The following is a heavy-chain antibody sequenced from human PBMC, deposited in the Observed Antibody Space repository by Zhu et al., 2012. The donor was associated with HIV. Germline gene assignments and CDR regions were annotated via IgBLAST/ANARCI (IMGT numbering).Heavy chain of an antibody. Sequence: QVQLQESGPGLVKPSETLSLTCTVSGGSISSHYWSWIRQPPGKGLEWIGYIYYSGSTNYNPSLKSRVTISVDTSKNQFSLKLSSVTAADTAVYYCARVDGDSYPHLLRHYYGMDVWGQGTTGHRLL. D-gene: IGHD4-17*01. CDR3: ARVDGDSYPHLLRHYYGMDV. CDR1: GGSISSHY. V-gene: IGHV4-59*11. J-gene: IGHJ6*02. CDR2: IYYSGST.